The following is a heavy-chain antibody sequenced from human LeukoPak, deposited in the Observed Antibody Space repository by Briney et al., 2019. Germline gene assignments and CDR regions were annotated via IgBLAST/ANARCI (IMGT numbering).Heavy chain of an antibody. J-gene: IGHJ4*02. CDR1: GFTFSSYA. CDR3: TKVGQGYFDGLFPEF. D-gene: IGHD3-9*01. CDR2: ISGSGGRT. Sequence: AGGSLRLSCAASGFTFSSYAMSWVRQAPGEGLEWVSAISGSGGRTYYADSVKGRFTISRDNSKNTLYLQMSSLRAEDTAVYSCTKVGQGYFDGLFPEFWGQGTLVTVSS. V-gene: IGHV3-23*01.